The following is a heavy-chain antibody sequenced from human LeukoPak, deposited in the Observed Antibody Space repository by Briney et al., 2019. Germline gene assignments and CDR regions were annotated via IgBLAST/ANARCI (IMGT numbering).Heavy chain of an antibody. Sequence: SVKVSCKASGGTFSSYAISWVRQAPGQGLEWMGRIIPILGIANYAQKFQGRVTITADKSTSTAYMELSSLRSEDTAVYYCAGGYCSSTSCHNTDDYWAREPWSPSPQ. CDR1: GGTFSSYA. CDR3: AGGYCSSTSCHNTDDY. D-gene: IGHD2-2*01. V-gene: IGHV1-69*04. J-gene: IGHJ4*02. CDR2: IIPILGIA.